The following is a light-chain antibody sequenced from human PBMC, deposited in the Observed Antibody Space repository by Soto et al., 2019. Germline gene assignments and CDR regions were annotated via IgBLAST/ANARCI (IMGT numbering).Light chain of an antibody. CDR3: QQRSNWPP. V-gene: IGKV3-11*01. CDR2: DAS. J-gene: IGKJ5*01. CDR1: QSVSSY. Sequence: EILFTQSPATLSLSPGERATLSCRASQSVSSYLAWYQQKPGQAPRLLIYDASNRATGIPARLSGSGSGTDFTLTIRSLEPEDFAVYYCQQRSNWPPFGQGTRLEIK.